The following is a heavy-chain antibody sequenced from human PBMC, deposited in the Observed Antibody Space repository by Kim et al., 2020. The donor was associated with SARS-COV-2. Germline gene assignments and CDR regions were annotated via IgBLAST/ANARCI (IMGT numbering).Heavy chain of an antibody. CDR3: ARARGHYDSSGYMDY. Sequence: QNLQGRVTMTTDTSTSTAYMELRSLRSDDTAVYYCARARGHYDSSGYMDYWGQGTLVTVSS. J-gene: IGHJ4*02. V-gene: IGHV1-18*01. D-gene: IGHD3-22*01.